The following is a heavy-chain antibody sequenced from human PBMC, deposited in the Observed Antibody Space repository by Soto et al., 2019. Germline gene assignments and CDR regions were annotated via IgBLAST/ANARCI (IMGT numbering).Heavy chain of an antibody. D-gene: IGHD2-2*01. J-gene: IGHJ4*02. Sequence: ASVKVSCKASGYTSTNYGMHWVRQAPGQRLEWMGWINAGSGNTKYSQKFQGRITITRDTSASTVYMELSSLRSEDTAVYYCAKEISGIPGAKGLDHWGQGALVNVPS. CDR2: INAGSGNT. CDR1: GYTSTNYG. CDR3: AKEISGIPGAKGLDH. V-gene: IGHV1-3*01.